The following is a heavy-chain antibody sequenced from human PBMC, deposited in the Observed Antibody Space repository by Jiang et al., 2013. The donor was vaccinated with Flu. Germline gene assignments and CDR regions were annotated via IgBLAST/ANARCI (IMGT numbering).Heavy chain of an antibody. CDR2: INYSGTT. CDR1: GGSIRSGGYY. D-gene: IGHD6-13*01. Sequence: PGLVKPLQILSLTCTVSGGSIRSGGYYWNWIRQHPGKGLEWIGRINYSGTTYYNPSLKSRVMISVDTSKNEFSLKLNSVTAADTAVYYCARRGYSSSWYGNNWFDPWGQGTLVTVSS. J-gene: IGHJ5*02. V-gene: IGHV4-31*03. CDR3: ARRGYSSSWYGNNWFDP.